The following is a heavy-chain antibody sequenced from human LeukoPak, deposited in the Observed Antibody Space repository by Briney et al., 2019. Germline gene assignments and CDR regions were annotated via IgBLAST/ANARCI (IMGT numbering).Heavy chain of an antibody. V-gene: IGHV3-30*04. D-gene: IGHD3-22*01. CDR1: GFTFSSYA. Sequence: TGGSLRLSCAASGFTFSSYAMHWVRQAPGKGLEWVAVISYDGSNKYYADSVKGRFTISRDNSKNTLYLQMNSLRAEDTAVYYCARDRYYYDSSGEGFIDYWGQGTLVTVSS. J-gene: IGHJ4*02. CDR2: ISYDGSNK. CDR3: ARDRYYYDSSGEGFIDY.